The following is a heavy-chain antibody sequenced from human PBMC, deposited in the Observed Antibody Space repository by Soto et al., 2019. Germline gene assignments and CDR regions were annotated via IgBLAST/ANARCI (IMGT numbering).Heavy chain of an antibody. CDR3: ARDLSAYSGYAV. CDR1: GGSTSSGAYF. D-gene: IGHD5-12*01. CDR2: ISYSGNT. Sequence: QVQLQESGPGLVKPSQTLSLTCTVSGGSTSSGAYFWNWIRQHPGKVLEWIGCISYSGNTYYNPSLKSRINISVDTSKSRFSLRLSSVTAADTAVYYCARDLSAYSGYAVWGHGTTVTVSS. J-gene: IGHJ6*02. V-gene: IGHV4-31*03.